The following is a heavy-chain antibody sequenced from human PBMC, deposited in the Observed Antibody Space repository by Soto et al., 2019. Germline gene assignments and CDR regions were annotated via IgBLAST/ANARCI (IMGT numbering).Heavy chain of an antibody. CDR1: GYTFTSYD. D-gene: IGHD3-3*01. CDR3: ARGLLYDFGPWFDP. CDR2: MNPNSGNT. Sequence: QVQLVQSGAGVKKPGASVKVSCKASGYTFTSYDINWVRQATGQGLEWMGWMNPNSGNTGYAQKFQGRVTMTRNTTISTAYMELSSLRSEDTAVYYCARGLLYDFGPWFDPWGQGTLVTVSS. J-gene: IGHJ5*02. V-gene: IGHV1-8*01.